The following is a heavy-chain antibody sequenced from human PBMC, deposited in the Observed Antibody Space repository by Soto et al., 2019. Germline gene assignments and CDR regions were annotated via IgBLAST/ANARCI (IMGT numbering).Heavy chain of an antibody. CDR1: GYTFTSYG. J-gene: IGHJ4*02. D-gene: IGHD3-22*01. CDR3: ARAYYYDSSGYYDY. Sequence: SVKVPCKASGYTFTSYGISWVRQAPGQGLEWMGWISAYNGNTNYAQKFQRRVTMTTDTSTSTAYMGLRSLRSDDTAMYYCARAYYYDSSGYYDYWGQGTLVAVSA. CDR2: ISAYNGNT. V-gene: IGHV1-18*01.